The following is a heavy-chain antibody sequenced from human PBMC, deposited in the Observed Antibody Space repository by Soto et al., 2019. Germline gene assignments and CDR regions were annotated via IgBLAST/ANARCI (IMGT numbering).Heavy chain of an antibody. CDR1: GGSISSSSYY. CDR2: IYYSGST. CDR3: ARHVLYCSGGSCPGGYMDV. D-gene: IGHD2-15*01. J-gene: IGHJ6*03. V-gene: IGHV4-39*01. Sequence: SETLSLTCTVSGGSISSSSYYWGWIRQPPGKGLEWIGSIYYSGSTYYNPSLKSRVTISVDTSKNQFSLKLSSVTAADTAVYYCARHVLYCSGGSCPGGYMDVWGKGTTVTVSS.